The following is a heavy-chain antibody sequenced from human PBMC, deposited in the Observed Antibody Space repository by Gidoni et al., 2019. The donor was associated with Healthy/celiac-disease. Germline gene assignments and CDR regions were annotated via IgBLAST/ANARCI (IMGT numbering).Heavy chain of an antibody. CDR1: GFTFSTYS. CDR2: ISSSRSYI. CDR3: ARDIGYCSGGSCPTFLD. J-gene: IGHJ4*02. Sequence: EVQLVESGGGLVKPGGSLRLSCAASGFTFSTYSMNWVRQAPGKGLEWVSSISSSRSYIYDADSVNVRFTISRDNAKNSLYLQMNSLRAEDTAVYYCARDIGYCSGGSCPTFLDWGQGTLVTVSS. D-gene: IGHD2-15*01. V-gene: IGHV3-21*01.